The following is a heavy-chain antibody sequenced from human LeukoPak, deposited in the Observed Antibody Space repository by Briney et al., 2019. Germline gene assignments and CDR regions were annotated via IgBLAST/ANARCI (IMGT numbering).Heavy chain of an antibody. CDR1: GGSFSGYY. CDR3: ARGRGQQHTPKYFQH. J-gene: IGHJ1*01. Sequence: PSETLSLTCAVYGGSFSGYYWSWIRQPPGKGLEWIGEINHSGSTNYNPSLKSRVTISVDTSKNQFSLKLSSVTAADTAVYYCARGRGQQHTPKYFQHWGQGTLVTVSS. CDR2: INHSGST. D-gene: IGHD6-13*01. V-gene: IGHV4-34*01.